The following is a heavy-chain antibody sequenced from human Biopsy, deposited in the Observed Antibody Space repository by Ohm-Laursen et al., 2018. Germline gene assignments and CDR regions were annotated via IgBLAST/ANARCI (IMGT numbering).Heavy chain of an antibody. CDR3: ARDYDTSGYYYVS. D-gene: IGHD3-22*01. Sequence: GTLSLTCTVSGGSISNNNYYWGWIRQPPGKGLEWIGSIFYRGSTHYKPSLKSRLNISVDTSKNQFSLKLNSVPAADTAVYYCARDYDTSGYYYVSWGQGTLVTVSS. CDR2: IFYRGST. V-gene: IGHV4-39*01. J-gene: IGHJ5*02. CDR1: GGSISNNNYY.